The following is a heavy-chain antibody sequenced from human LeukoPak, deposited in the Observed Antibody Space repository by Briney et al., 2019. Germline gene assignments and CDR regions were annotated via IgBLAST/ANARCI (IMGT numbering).Heavy chain of an antibody. CDR3: ASLYGSGSYYWFDP. J-gene: IGHJ5*02. D-gene: IGHD3-10*01. CDR2: IYYSGST. CDR1: GGSISTYY. V-gene: IGHV4-59*01. Sequence: SETLSLTCTVSGGSISTYYWSWIRQPPGKGLERIGYIYYSGSTNYNPSLKSRVTISVDTSKNQFSLKLSSVTAADTAVYYCASLYGSGSYYWFDPWGQGTLVTVSS.